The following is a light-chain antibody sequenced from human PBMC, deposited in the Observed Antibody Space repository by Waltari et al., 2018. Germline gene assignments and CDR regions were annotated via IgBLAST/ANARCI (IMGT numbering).Light chain of an antibody. CDR2: GAS. V-gene: IGKV3-15*01. J-gene: IGKJ5*01. CDR1: QSVGGN. Sequence: EILMTQSPATLSVSPGERATLSCRASQSVGGNLAWYQQRPGRAPRLLIYGASARATGIPARFSGSGSGTEFTLTISSLQSEDFAVYYCQQYNNWPITFGQGTRLEIK. CDR3: QQYNNWPIT.